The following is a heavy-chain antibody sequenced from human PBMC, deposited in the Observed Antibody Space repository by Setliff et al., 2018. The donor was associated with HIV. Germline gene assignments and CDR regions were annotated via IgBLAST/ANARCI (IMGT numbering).Heavy chain of an antibody. CDR1: GFTFINYD. CDR2: MNPNSSNT. D-gene: IGHD6-19*01. J-gene: IGHJ6*03. V-gene: IGHV1-8*02. Sequence: ASVKVSCKASGFTFINYDINWVRQAPGQGLEWMGWMNPNSSNTGYAQKFQGRVTMTTDTSTSTAYMELRSLRSDDTAVYYYAREGYSSGWGALDYYYYMDVWGKGTTVTVSS. CDR3: AREGYSSGWGALDYYYYMDV.